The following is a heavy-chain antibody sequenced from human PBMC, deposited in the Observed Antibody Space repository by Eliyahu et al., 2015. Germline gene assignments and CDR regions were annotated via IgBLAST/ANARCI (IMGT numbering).Heavy chain of an antibody. J-gene: IGHJ2*01. D-gene: IGHD1-26*01. CDR3: ARRYSGRWYFDL. CDR2: IYTRGST. CDR1: GGSISSGSYY. V-gene: IGHV4-61*02. Sequence: QVQLQESGPGLVKPSQTLSLTCTVSGGSISSGSYYWSWIRQPAGKGLEWIGRIYTRGSTNSNPSLKSRVTISVDTSKNQFSLKLSSVTAADTAVYYCARRYSGRWYFDLWGRGTLVTVSS.